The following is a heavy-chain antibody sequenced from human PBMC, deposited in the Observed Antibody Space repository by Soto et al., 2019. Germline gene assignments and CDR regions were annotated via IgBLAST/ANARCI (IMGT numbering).Heavy chain of an antibody. CDR1: GFTFSSYS. J-gene: IGHJ4*02. CDR2: ISSSSYI. V-gene: IGHV3-21*01. Sequence: GGSLRLSCAASGFTFSSYSMNWVRQAPGKGLEWVSSISSSSYIYYADSVKSRFTISRDNAKNSLYLQMNRLRAEDTAVYYCSREYYYDSSGYYVPLDYWGQGTLVTVSS. CDR3: SREYYYDSSGYYVPLDY. D-gene: IGHD3-22*01.